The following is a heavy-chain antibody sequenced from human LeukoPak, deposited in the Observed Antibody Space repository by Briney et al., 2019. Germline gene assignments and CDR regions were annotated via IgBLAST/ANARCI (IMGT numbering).Heavy chain of an antibody. Sequence: AGGSLRLSCAASGFTFSSYGMNWVRQAPGKGLEWISGISPSGGGTYYADFVKGRFTISRDDSKNTLYLQMNSLRAEDTAVYYCAKSQVLAVPPDAFDIWGQGTMVTVSS. CDR1: GFTFSSYG. D-gene: IGHD3-3*02. V-gene: IGHV3-23*01. J-gene: IGHJ3*02. CDR2: ISPSGGGT. CDR3: AKSQVLAVPPDAFDI.